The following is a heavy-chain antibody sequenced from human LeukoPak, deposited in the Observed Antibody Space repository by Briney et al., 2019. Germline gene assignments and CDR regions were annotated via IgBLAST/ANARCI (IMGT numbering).Heavy chain of an antibody. Sequence: SETLSLTCTVSGVSISTYYWSWIRQPAGKGLEWIGRIYTSGSTNYNPSLKSRVTISVDTSKNQCSLKLSSVTAADTAVYYCARGYGGYQFDYWGQGTLVTVSS. D-gene: IGHD3-22*01. CDR3: ARGYGGYQFDY. CDR2: IYTSGST. V-gene: IGHV4-4*07. CDR1: GVSISTYY. J-gene: IGHJ4*02.